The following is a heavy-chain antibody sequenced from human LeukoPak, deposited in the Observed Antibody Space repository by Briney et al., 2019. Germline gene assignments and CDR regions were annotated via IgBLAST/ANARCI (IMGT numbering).Heavy chain of an antibody. CDR3: ATLGYCSGGSCYPTGY. Sequence: PGGSLRLSCAASGFTFSSYSMNWVRQAPGKGLEGVSYISSSSSTIYYADSVKGRFTISRDNAKNSLYLQMNSLRAEDTAVYYCATLGYCSGGSCYPTGYWGQGTMVTVSS. CDR1: GFTFSSYS. V-gene: IGHV3-48*01. D-gene: IGHD2-15*01. CDR2: ISSSSSTI. J-gene: IGHJ3*01.